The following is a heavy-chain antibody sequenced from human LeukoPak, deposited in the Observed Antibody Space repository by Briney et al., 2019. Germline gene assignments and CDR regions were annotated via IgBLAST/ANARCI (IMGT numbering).Heavy chain of an antibody. J-gene: IGHJ6*03. CDR1: GFTFSNAW. CDR2: IKSKTDGGTT. Sequence: PGGSLRLSCAASGFTFSNAWMSWVRQAPGKGLEWVGRIKSKTDGGTTDYAAPVKGRFTISRDDSKNTLYLQMNSLKTEDTAVYYCTTDPSAYYLLWFGEFLYYMDVWGKGTTVTVSS. V-gene: IGHV3-15*01. CDR3: TTDPSAYYLLWFGEFLYYMDV. D-gene: IGHD3-10*01.